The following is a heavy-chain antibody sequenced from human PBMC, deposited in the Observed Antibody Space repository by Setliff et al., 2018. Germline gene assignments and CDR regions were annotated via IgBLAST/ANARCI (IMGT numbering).Heavy chain of an antibody. Sequence: SVKVSCKASGGTFSSYGISWVRQAPGQGLEWMGGTIPIFGSTNYAQKFQDRVTIITDEATSTAYMELRSLRTEDTAVYYCAREGVDTRSSTDYRYYMDVWGKGTTVTVS. CDR2: TIPIFGST. CDR3: AREGVDTRSSTDYRYYMDV. D-gene: IGHD5-18*01. V-gene: IGHV1-69*05. J-gene: IGHJ6*03. CDR1: GGTFSSYG.